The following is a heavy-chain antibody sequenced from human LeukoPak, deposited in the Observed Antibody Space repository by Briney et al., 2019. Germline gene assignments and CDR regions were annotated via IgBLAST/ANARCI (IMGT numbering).Heavy chain of an antibody. CDR1: GYTFTSYG. D-gene: IGHD5-12*01. CDR3: ARDGYGGYVAY. Sequence: ASVTVSCKASGYTFTSYGISWVRQAPGQGLEWMGWISAYNGNTNYAQKLQGRVTMTTDTSTSTAYMELSSLRSEDTAVYYCARDGYGGYVAYWGQGTLVTVSS. J-gene: IGHJ4*02. V-gene: IGHV1-18*01. CDR2: ISAYNGNT.